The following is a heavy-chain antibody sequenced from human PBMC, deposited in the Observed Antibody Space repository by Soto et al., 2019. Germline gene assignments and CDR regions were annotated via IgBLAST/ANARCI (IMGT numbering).Heavy chain of an antibody. CDR3: VRDLNGDFYY. CDR1: GYSFTTYG. Sequence: QVQLVQSGAEVRQPGASVKVSCKASGYSFTTYGMSWVRQAPGQGLEYMGWINGYGHGAKYVQRFQGRFSMTTDTSTNTVYMDLRNLTSDDTAVYYCVRDLNGDFYYWGQGTVVIVSP. V-gene: IGHV1-18*01. CDR2: INGYGHGA. J-gene: IGHJ4*02. D-gene: IGHD3-10*01.